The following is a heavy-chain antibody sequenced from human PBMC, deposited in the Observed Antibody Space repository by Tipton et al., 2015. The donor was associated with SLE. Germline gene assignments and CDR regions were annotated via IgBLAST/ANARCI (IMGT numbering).Heavy chain of an antibody. CDR1: GFTFSRHW. V-gene: IGHV3-7*01. CDR3: ARIPRISRPYYMDV. CDR2: IHEDGGEK. D-gene: IGHD2/OR15-2a*01. J-gene: IGHJ6*03. Sequence: SLRLSCAASGFTFSRHWMSWVRQPLGQGLGWVANIHEDGGEKYYVDSVKGRFTISRDNAENSLYLQMNSLRAEDTAVYYCARIPRISRPYYMDVWGKGTTVTVSS.